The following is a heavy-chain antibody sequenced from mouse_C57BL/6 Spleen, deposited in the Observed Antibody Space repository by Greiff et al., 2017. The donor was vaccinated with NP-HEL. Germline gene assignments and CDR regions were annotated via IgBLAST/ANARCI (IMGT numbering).Heavy chain of an antibody. J-gene: IGHJ2*01. Sequence: QVQLQQSGAELAGPGASVKLSCKASGYTFTSYGISWVKQRTGQGLEWIGEIYPRRGNTYYNEKFKGKATLTADKYSSTAYMELRSLTSEDSAVYFCARWYGSSFPLDYWGQGTTLTVSS. CDR2: IYPRRGNT. CDR1: GYTFTSYG. CDR3: ARWYGSSFPLDY. V-gene: IGHV1-81*01. D-gene: IGHD1-1*01.